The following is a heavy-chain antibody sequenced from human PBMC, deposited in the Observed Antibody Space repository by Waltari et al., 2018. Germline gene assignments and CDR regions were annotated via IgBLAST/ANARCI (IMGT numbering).Heavy chain of an antibody. CDR2: MSRSGDKM. V-gene: IGHV3-48*03. D-gene: IGHD6-13*01. J-gene: IGHJ4*02. CDR3: ARDPAQLGGESDN. CDR1: GFIFGSYE. Sequence: EVQLVASGGRLVQPGGSLRLSCAASGFIFGSYEMNWVRQAPGKGLEWVSYMSRSGDKMYYADSVKGRFTISRDNARKSLYLQMNSLRADDTAVYYCARDPAQLGGESDNWGQGTLVTVSS.